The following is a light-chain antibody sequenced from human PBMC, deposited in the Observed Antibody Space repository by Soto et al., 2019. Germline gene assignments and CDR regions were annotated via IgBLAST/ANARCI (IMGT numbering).Light chain of an antibody. Sequence: DTQMNQSQSSLSASVGDRVNITCRASQGISTYLNWYQQKPGKAPKVLIYVASSLQSGVPSRFSGSGSETDFTLTISSLQPEDFATYSCQQSYSTTWTFGQGTKVDIK. V-gene: IGKV1-39*01. CDR1: QGISTY. J-gene: IGKJ1*01. CDR3: QQSYSTTWT. CDR2: VAS.